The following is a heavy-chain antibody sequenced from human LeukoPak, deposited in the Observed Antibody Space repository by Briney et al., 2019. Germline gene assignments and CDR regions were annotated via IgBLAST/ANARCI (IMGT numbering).Heavy chain of an antibody. CDR2: IYWDDDK. J-gene: IGHJ5*02. Sequence: SGPTLVKPTETLTLTCTFSGFSLSTSGVGVGWIRQPPGKALEWLALIYWDDDKRYSPPLKSRLTIIKDTSKNQVVLTMTNMDPVDTATYYCAHSRAAAGKGRGWFDPWGQGTLVTVSS. V-gene: IGHV2-5*02. CDR1: GFSLSTSGVG. D-gene: IGHD6-13*01. CDR3: AHSRAAAGKGRGWFDP.